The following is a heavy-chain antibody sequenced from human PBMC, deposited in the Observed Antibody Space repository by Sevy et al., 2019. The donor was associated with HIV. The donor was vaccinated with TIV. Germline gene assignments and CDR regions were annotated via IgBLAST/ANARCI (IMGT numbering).Heavy chain of an antibody. CDR1: GFTFSNYW. J-gene: IGHJ4*02. CDR3: ARAPADYSTGWSAD. Sequence: GGSLRLSCAVSGFTFSNYWMHWVRQAPGKGLLLVSRINPYGNSLTYAESVRGRFTISGDNAKNTLYLQMISLRADDTAIYYCARAPADYSTGWSADWGQGTLVTVSS. V-gene: IGHV3-74*01. D-gene: IGHD6-19*01. CDR2: INPYGNSL.